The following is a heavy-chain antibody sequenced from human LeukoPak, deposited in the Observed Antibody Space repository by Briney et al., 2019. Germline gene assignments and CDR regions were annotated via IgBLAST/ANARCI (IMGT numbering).Heavy chain of an antibody. CDR1: RLSFSSYW. D-gene: IGHD3-22*01. J-gene: IGHJ4*02. CDR2: IKRDGSEK. Sequence: GGSLRLSCAASRLSFSSYWMTWVRQAPGKVLEWVANIKRDGSEKHYVDSVKGRFTISRDNAKNSLYLQMNTLRAEDTAVYYCARVFDYYDGSLDYWGQGTLVTVSS. V-gene: IGHV3-7*01. CDR3: ARVFDYYDGSLDY.